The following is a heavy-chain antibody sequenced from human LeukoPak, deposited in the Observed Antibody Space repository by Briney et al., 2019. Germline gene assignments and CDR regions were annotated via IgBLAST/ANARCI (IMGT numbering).Heavy chain of an antibody. CDR2: GTDSGGT. CDR1: GVSLNGYY. CDR3: AKNGQSGFSFDP. V-gene: IGHV4-34*01. Sequence: PSETLSLTCAVYGVSLNGYYWSWIRQPPGKGLEWIGEGTDSGGTKYNPSLKSRVTISADTSKNQFSLKLSSVTAADTAVYHCAKNGQSGFSFDPWGQGTLVTVSS. J-gene: IGHJ5*02. D-gene: IGHD1-26*01.